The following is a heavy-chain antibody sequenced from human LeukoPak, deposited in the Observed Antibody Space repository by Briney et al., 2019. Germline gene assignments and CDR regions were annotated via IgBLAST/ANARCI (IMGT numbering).Heavy chain of an antibody. V-gene: IGHV3-21*01. Sequence: PGGSLRLSCAAFGFTFSSYSMNWVRQAPGKGLEWVSSISSSSSYIYYADSVKGRFTISRDNAKNSLYLQMNSLRAEDTAVYYCARAHYCSGGSCYLDYWGQGTLVTVSS. CDR1: GFTFSSYS. CDR3: ARAHYCSGGSCYLDY. D-gene: IGHD2-15*01. CDR2: ISSSSSYI. J-gene: IGHJ4*02.